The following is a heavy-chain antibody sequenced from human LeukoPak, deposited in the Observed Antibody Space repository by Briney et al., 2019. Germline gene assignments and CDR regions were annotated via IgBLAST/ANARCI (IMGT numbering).Heavy chain of an antibody. Sequence: SETLSLTCTVSGGSISSSSFYWGWIRQPPGKGLEWLGSMYYSGNTYYNPSLKSRVSISVDTSKNQFSLKLSSVTAADTAVYYCARHPGRLFDYWGQGTLVTVSS. J-gene: IGHJ4*02. CDR1: GGSISSSSFY. CDR3: ARHPGRLFDY. V-gene: IGHV4-39*01. CDR2: MYYSGNT.